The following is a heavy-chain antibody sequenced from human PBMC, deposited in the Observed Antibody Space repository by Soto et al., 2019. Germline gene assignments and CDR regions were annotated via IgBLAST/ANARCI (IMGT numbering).Heavy chain of an antibody. CDR1: GFTLTTYS. CDR3: ARAAVTGTSLFDY. V-gene: IGHV3-48*02. Sequence: GGSLRLSCAVSGFTLTTYSMNWVRQAPGKGLEWISFINKNGFTIYYADSVKGRFTISRDYAKNSLYLQMDSLRHEDTAVYCARAAVTGTSLFDYWGLGTLVTVSS. CDR2: INKNGFTI. J-gene: IGHJ4*02. D-gene: IGHD6-19*01.